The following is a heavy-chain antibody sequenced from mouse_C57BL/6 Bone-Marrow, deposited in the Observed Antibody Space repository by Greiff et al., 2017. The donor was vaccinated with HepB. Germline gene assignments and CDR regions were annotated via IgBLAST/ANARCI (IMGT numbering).Heavy chain of an antibody. CDR1: GYTFTSYG. CDR3: ASRIYYDYGYFDY. D-gene: IGHD2-4*01. CDR2: IYPRSGNT. J-gene: IGHJ2*01. Sequence: VQLQESGAELARPGASVKLSCKASGYTFTSYGISWVKQRTGQGLEWIGEIYPRSGNTYYNEKFKGKATLTADKSSSTAYMELRSLTSEDSAVYFCASRIYYDYGYFDYWGQGTTLTVSS. V-gene: IGHV1-81*01.